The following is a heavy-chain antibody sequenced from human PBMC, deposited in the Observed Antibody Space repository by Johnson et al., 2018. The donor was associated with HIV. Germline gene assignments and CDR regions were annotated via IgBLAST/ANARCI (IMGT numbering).Heavy chain of an antibody. J-gene: IGHJ3*02. Sequence: QVQLVESGGGVVQPGRSLRLSCAASGFTFSSYAMHWVRQAPGKGLEWVAFIRYDGSNKYYADSVKGRFTISRDNSKTTLYLQMNSLRTEDTAVYYCARETYYSSIDAFDIWGQGTMVTVSS. CDR3: ARETYYSSIDAFDI. V-gene: IGHV3-30*02. CDR1: GFTFSSYA. CDR2: IRYDGSNK. D-gene: IGHD3-10*01.